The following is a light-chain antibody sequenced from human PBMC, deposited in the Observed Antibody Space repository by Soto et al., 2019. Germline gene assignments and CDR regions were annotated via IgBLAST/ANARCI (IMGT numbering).Light chain of an antibody. CDR1: QSVSNY. Sequence: ENVLTQSPATLSLSPGERATISCRASQSVSNYLAWYQQKPGQAPRLLIYDASNRATGIPARFSGSGSGTDFTLTISSLEPEDFAVYFCHQRSSWPPTFGQGTKV. CDR3: HQRSSWPPT. J-gene: IGKJ1*01. CDR2: DAS. V-gene: IGKV3-11*01.